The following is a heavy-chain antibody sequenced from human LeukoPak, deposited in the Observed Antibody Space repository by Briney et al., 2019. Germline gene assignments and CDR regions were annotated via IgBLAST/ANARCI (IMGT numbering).Heavy chain of an antibody. D-gene: IGHD7-27*01. V-gene: IGHV3-23*01. CDR1: GFTFSSYA. Sequence: GGSLRLSCAASGFTFSSYAMSWVRQAPGKGLEWVSTITTSDGNTYYADSVKGRFTVSRDNSKNTLFLQMNSLRAEDTAVYYCAKDGGLWVSAHWGDSWGRGTLVTVSS. CDR2: ITTSDGNT. J-gene: IGHJ4*02. CDR3: AKDGGLWVSAHWGDS.